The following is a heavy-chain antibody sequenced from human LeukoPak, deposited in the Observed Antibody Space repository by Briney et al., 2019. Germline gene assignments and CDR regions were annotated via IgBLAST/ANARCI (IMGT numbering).Heavy chain of an antibody. V-gene: IGHV4-34*01. J-gene: IGHJ4*02. CDR2: INHSGST. CDR1: GGSFSGYY. Sequence: QSSETLSLTCAVYGGSFSGYYWSWIRQPPGKGLEWIGEINHSGSTNYNPSLKSRVTISVDTSKNQFSLKLSSVTAADTAVYYRARSPRITMIAYDYWGQGTLVTVSS. D-gene: IGHD3-22*01. CDR3: ARSPRITMIAYDY.